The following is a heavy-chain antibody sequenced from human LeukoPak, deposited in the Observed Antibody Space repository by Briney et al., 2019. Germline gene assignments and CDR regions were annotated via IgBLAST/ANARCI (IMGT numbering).Heavy chain of an antibody. Sequence: SETLSLTCTVSGYSISSGYYWGWIRQPPGKGLEWIGSIYHIGSTYDNPSLKSRLTISVDTSKYQFSLKLSSVTAADTAVYYCARGKPSYGSGTYYRPLEPNYMDVWGKGTTVTVSS. CDR2: IYHIGST. CDR1: GYSISSGYY. CDR3: ARGKPSYGSGTYYRPLEPNYMDV. J-gene: IGHJ6*03. D-gene: IGHD3-10*01. V-gene: IGHV4-38-2*02.